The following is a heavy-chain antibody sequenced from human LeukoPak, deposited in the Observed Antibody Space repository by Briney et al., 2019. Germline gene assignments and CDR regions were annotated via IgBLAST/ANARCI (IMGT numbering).Heavy chain of an antibody. CDR1: GFTFSSYA. CDR2: ISGSGGST. Sequence: GGSLRLSCAASGFTFSSYAMSWVRQAPGKGLEWVSAISGSGGSTYYADSVKGRFTISRDNSKNTLYLQMNSLRAEDTAVYYCAREVGGNYYYYMDVWGKGTTVTVSS. D-gene: IGHD4-23*01. J-gene: IGHJ6*03. CDR3: AREVGGNYYYYMDV. V-gene: IGHV3-23*01.